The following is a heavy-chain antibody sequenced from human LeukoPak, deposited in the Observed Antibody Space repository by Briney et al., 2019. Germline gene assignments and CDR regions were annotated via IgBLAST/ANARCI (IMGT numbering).Heavy chain of an antibody. D-gene: IGHD1-1*01. CDR2: ISGSGGST. CDR3: AKAPTTHVINPYYFDY. J-gene: IGHJ4*02. CDR1: GFTFSSYA. V-gene: IGHV3-23*01. Sequence: PGGSLRLSCAASGFTFSSYAMSWVRQAPGKGLEWVSAISGSGGSTYYADSVKGRFTISRDNSKNTLYLQMNSLRAEDTAVYYCAKAPTTHVINPYYFDYWGQGTLVTVSS.